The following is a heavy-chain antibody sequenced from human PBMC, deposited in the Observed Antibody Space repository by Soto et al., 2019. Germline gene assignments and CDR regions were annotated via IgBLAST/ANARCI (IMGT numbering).Heavy chain of an antibody. D-gene: IGHD5-12*01. V-gene: IGHV4-61*01. CDR2: IYYSGST. CDR1: GGSVSSGSYY. Sequence: PSETLSLTCTVSGGSVSSGSYYWSWIRQPPGKGLEWIGYIYYSGSTNYNPSLKSRVTISVDTSKNQFSLKLSSVTAADTAVYYCARDSLKYSGYDFYYYYYGMDVWGQGTTVTV. J-gene: IGHJ6*02. CDR3: ARDSLKYSGYDFYYYYYGMDV.